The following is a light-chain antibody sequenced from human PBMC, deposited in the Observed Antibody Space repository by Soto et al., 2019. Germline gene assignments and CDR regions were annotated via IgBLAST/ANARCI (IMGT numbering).Light chain of an antibody. CDR3: QRYGNSRWT. CDR1: QSVSSRY. V-gene: IGKV3-20*01. Sequence: EIVLTQSPGTLSLSPGERATLSCRASQSVSSRYLAWYQQKPGQAPRLLISGASTRATGFRDRFGGSGSGTVCTLSISRLEPEDCAGYYCQRYGNSRWTFGQGTKVEIK. J-gene: IGKJ1*01. CDR2: GAS.